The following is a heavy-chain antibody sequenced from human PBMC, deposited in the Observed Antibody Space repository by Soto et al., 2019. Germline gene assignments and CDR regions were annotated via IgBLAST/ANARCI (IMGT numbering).Heavy chain of an antibody. CDR2: VYHSGST. J-gene: IGHJ4*02. V-gene: IGHV4-4*02. CDR3: ARAVAGIPYLDS. Sequence: QVQLQESGPGLVQPSGTLSLTCAVSSGSITSSNWWSWVRPPPGRGLEWIGEVYHSGSTSYNPSLKNRVTMSVAESQNQFSLKLSSVTAADTAVYYCARAVAGIPYLDSWGQGIRVTVSS. D-gene: IGHD6-19*01. CDR1: SGSITSSNW.